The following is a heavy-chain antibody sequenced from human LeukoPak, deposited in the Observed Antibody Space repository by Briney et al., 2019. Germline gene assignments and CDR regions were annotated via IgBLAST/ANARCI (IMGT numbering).Heavy chain of an antibody. J-gene: IGHJ4*02. CDR3: AKTRGYNWSDESPLDY. Sequence: GRSLRLSCAASGFTFDDYAMHWVRQAPGKGLEWVSGISWNSGSIGYADSVKGRFTISRDNAKNSLYLQMNSLRAEDTALYYCAKTRGYNWSDESPLDYWGQGTLVTVSS. V-gene: IGHV3-9*01. CDR1: GFTFDDYA. CDR2: ISWNSGSI. D-gene: IGHD1-1*01.